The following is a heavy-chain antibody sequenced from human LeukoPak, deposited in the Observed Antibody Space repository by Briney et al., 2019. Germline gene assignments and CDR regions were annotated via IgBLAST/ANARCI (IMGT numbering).Heavy chain of an antibody. J-gene: IGHJ4*02. D-gene: IGHD6-19*01. CDR3: AREWGRIAVAGGPGY. Sequence: GGSLRLSCEASGFIFSDYGMHWVRQAPGKGLEWLALIWYDGQTKFYADSVKGRFTISRDNSGNTLFLHMTSLRVEDTAVYYCAREWGRIAVAGGPGYWGQGALVTVSS. V-gene: IGHV3-33*01. CDR1: GFIFSDYG. CDR2: IWYDGQTK.